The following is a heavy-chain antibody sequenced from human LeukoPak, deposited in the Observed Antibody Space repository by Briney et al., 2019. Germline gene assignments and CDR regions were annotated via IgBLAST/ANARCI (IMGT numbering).Heavy chain of an antibody. CDR3: ARGLMVYDTPFSP. V-gene: IGHV3-33*01. CDR1: GFTFSSYG. D-gene: IGHD2-8*01. J-gene: IGHJ5*02. CDR2: IWYDGSNK. Sequence: GGSLRLSCAASGFTFSSYGMHWVRQAPGQGLEWVAVIWYDGSNKYYADSVKGRFTISRGNSKNTLYLQMNSLRAEDTAVYYCARGLMVYDTPFSPWGQRTLVTVSS.